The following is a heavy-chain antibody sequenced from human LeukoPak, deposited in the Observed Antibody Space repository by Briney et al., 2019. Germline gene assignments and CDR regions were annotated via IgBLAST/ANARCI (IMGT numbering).Heavy chain of an antibody. Sequence: PGGSLRLSCAASGFTFSDYYMSWIRQAPGKGLEWVSYISSSSSYTNYADSVKGRFTTSRDNAKNSLYLQMNSLRAEDTAVYYCARDLSSVGATLYYFDYWGQGTLVTVSS. CDR3: ARDLSSVGATLYYFDY. V-gene: IGHV3-11*05. J-gene: IGHJ4*02. CDR1: GFTFSDYY. CDR2: ISSSSSYT. D-gene: IGHD1-26*01.